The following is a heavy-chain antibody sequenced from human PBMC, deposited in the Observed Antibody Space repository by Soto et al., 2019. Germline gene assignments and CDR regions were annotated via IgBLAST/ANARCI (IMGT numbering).Heavy chain of an antibody. CDR3: ARGRVVLLWFGELENWFDP. D-gene: IGHD3-10*01. Sequence: PSETLSLTCTVSGGSISSGGYYWSWIRQHPGKGLEWIGEINHSGSTNYNPSLKSRVTISVDTSKNQFSLKLSSVTAADTAVYYCARGRVVLLWFGELENWFDPWGQGTLVTVSS. CDR1: GGSISSGGYY. CDR2: INHSGST. J-gene: IGHJ5*02. V-gene: IGHV4-39*07.